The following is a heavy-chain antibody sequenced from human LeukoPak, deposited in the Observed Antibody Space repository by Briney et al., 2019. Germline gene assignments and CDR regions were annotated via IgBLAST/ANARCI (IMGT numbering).Heavy chain of an antibody. Sequence: GGSLRLSCAASGFTFSSYAMHWVRQAPGKGLEWVAVISYDGSNKYYADSVKGRFAISRDNSKNTLYVQMNSLRAEDTAVYYCARDVGYDNSGYYNDYWGQGTLVTVSS. CDR2: ISYDGSNK. D-gene: IGHD3-22*01. V-gene: IGHV3-30*09. J-gene: IGHJ4*02. CDR3: ARDVGYDNSGYYNDY. CDR1: GFTFSSYA.